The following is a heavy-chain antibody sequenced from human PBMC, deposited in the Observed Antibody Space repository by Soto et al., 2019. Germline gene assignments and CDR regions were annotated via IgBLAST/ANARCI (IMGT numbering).Heavy chain of an antibody. CDR1: GFTFRNAW. Sequence: EVQLVESGGGLVKPGGSLRLSCAASGFTFRNAWMSWVRQAPGKGLEWVGGIKSETNGGTTDYTAPVKGRFTISRDDSRNTLYLQMNSLKTEDTAVYYCTTGGLGTWGQGTMVSVSS. CDR3: TTGGLGT. J-gene: IGHJ3*01. V-gene: IGHV3-15*01. CDR2: IKSETNGGTT. D-gene: IGHD1-1*01.